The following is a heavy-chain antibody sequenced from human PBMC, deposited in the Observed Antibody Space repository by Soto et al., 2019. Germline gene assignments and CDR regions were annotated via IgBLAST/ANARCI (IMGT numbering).Heavy chain of an antibody. J-gene: IGHJ3*02. CDR2: IDPSDSYT. D-gene: IGHD2-15*01. CDR3: ARQKADCSGGSCSLDTFDI. CDR1: RYNFINYW. V-gene: IGHV5-10-1*01. Sequence: GESLKISCEGSRYNFINYWISWVRQMPGKGLEWMGKIDPSDSYTNYSPSFQGHVTISADKSISTAYLQWSSLKASDTGMYYCARQKADCSGGSCSLDTFDIWGQGTMVTVSS.